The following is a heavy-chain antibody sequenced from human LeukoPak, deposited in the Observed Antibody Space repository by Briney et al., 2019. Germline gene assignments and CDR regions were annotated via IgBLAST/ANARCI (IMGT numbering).Heavy chain of an antibody. J-gene: IGHJ4*02. CDR1: GFTFSSYA. CDR2: ISYDGSNK. V-gene: IGHV3-30-3*01. D-gene: IGHD3-22*01. Sequence: GGSLRLSCAASGFTFSSYAMHWVRQAPGKGLEWVAVISYDGSNKYYADSVKGRFTISRDNAKNSLYLQMNSLRAEDTAVYYCAREYLYYYDSSGSDYWGQGTLVTVSS. CDR3: AREYLYYYDSSGSDY.